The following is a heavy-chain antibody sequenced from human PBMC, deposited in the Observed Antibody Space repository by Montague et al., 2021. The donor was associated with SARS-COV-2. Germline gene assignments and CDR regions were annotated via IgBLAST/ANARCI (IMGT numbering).Heavy chain of an antibody. V-gene: IGHV4-39*01. J-gene: IGHJ4*02. CDR3: AATYNGNWYYFDY. D-gene: IGHD6-13*01. CDR1: GGSFSSGDSY. CDR2: LHYAGXA. Sequence: SETLSLTCSVSGGSFSSGDSYWGWLRQAPGKGLEWIGDLHYAGXAXYXXXXRSRVTISADTSKNQFSLKLNSVTAADTAVYYCAATYNGNWYYFDYWGQGTLVTVSS.